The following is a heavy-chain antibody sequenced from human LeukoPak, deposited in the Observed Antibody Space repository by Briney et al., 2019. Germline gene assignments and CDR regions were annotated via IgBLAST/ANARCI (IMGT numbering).Heavy chain of an antibody. CDR3: ARGGSSWDYYFDY. V-gene: IGHV4-39*01. J-gene: IGHJ4*02. Sequence: PSETLSLTCTVSGDSISSSSYYWGWIRQPPGKGLEWIGSIYYSGSTYYNPSLKSRVTISVDTSKNQFSLKLSSVTAADTAVYYCARGGSSWDYYFDYWGQGTLVTVSS. CDR1: GDSISSSSYY. D-gene: IGHD6-13*01. CDR2: IYYSGST.